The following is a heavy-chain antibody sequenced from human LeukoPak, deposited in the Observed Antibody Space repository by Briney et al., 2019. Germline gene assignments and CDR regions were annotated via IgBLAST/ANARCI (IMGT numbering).Heavy chain of an antibody. V-gene: IGHV3-30*01. D-gene: IGHD2-2*01. CDR3: ARHEDIVVVPAAPRMDV. CDR1: GFTFSSYA. CDR2: ISYDGSNK. Sequence: QPGGSLRLSCAASGFTFSSYAMHWVRQAPGKGLEWVAVISYDGSNKYYADSVKGRFTISRDNSKNTLYLQMNNLRAENTAVYYCARHEDIVVVPAAPRMDVWGKGTTVTVSS. J-gene: IGHJ6*03.